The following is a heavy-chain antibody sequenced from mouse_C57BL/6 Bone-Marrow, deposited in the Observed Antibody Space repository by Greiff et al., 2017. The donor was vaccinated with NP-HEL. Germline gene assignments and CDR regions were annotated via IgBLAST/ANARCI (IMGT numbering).Heavy chain of an antibody. V-gene: IGHV1-80*01. CDR3: ARKGDDGYYYAMDY. Sequence: LVESGAELVKPGASVKISCKASGYAFSSYWMNWVKQRPGKGLEWIGQIYPGDGDTNYNGKFKGKATLTADKSSSTAYMQLSSLTSEDSAVYFCARKGDDGYYYAMDYWGQGTSVTVSS. D-gene: IGHD2-3*01. CDR1: GYAFSSYW. J-gene: IGHJ4*01. CDR2: IYPGDGDT.